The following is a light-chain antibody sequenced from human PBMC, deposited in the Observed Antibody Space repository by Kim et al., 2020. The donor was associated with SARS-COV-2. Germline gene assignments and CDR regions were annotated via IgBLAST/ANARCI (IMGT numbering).Light chain of an antibody. J-gene: IGLJ3*02. Sequence: LTQPHSVSASPGKTVTISCTGSSGNIASNYVQWYQQRPGSAPTTLIYEDNQRLSGVPDRFSGSIDSSSNSASLTISGLKSEDEADYYCQSYDSSNVVFGGGTQLTVL. CDR3: QSYDSSNVV. CDR1: SGNIASNY. V-gene: IGLV6-57*02. CDR2: EDN.